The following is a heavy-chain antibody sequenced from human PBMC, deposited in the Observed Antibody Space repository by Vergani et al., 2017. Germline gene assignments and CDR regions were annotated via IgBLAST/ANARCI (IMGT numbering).Heavy chain of an antibody. CDR3: ARLGKDIVVVPAAFQGSNYYYYYYMDV. Sequence: QVKLQESGPGLLKPSQTLSLTCTVSGESIRSGSHYWSWIRQPAGKGPEWIGHIHTGGSTDLNPSFKSRVSISVDTSKSQFSLKLNSVTVADTAVYYCARLGKDIVVVPAAFQGSNYYYYYYMDVWGKGTTVTVSS. D-gene: IGHD2-2*01. V-gene: IGHV4-61*02. CDR1: GESIRSGSHY. CDR2: IHTGGST. J-gene: IGHJ6*03.